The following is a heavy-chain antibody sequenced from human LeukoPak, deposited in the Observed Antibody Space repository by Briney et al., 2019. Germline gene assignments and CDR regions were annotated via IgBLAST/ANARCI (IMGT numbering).Heavy chain of an antibody. J-gene: IGHJ3*01. V-gene: IGHV3-7*01. CDR3: ARDWLAGNPYHAFDL. D-gene: IGHD3-22*01. Sequence: GGSLRLSCAASGFSLSRYHMSWVRQAPGKGLQWVAKISNDGTAKYYVDSVEGRFTISRDNAKNSLSLQMDSLRAEDTAVYYCARDWLAGNPYHAFDLWGKGTMVTVSS. CDR2: ISNDGTAK. CDR1: GFSLSRYH.